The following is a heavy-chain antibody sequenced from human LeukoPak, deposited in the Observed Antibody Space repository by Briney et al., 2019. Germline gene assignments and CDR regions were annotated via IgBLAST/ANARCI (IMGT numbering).Heavy chain of an antibody. V-gene: IGHV4-34*01. CDR2: INHSGST. Sequence: SETLSLTCAVYGGSFSGYYWSWIRQPPGKGLEWVGEINHSGSTNYNPSLKSRVTISVDTSKNQFSLKLSSVTAADTAVYFCARGQNWGSYFDYWGQGTLVTVSS. D-gene: IGHD7-27*01. J-gene: IGHJ4*02. CDR3: ARGQNWGSYFDY. CDR1: GGSFSGYY.